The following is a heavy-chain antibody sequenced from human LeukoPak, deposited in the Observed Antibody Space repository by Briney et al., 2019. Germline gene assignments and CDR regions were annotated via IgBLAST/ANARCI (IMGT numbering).Heavy chain of an antibody. CDR2: ISFDGNNE. Sequence: GGSLRLSCAASEFTFSSYAMHWVRQAPGKGLEWVAAISFDGNNEYYADSVKGRFTISRDNSKNTLYLQMNSLRAEDTAVYYCANIIRKYTSGYYYFDYWGQGTLVTVS. CDR1: EFTFSSYA. V-gene: IGHV3-30-3*01. D-gene: IGHD6-25*01. CDR3: ANIIRKYTSGYYYFDY. J-gene: IGHJ4*02.